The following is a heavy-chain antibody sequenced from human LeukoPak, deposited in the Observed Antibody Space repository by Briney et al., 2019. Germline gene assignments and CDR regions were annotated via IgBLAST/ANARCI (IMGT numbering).Heavy chain of an antibody. V-gene: IGHV4-34*01. CDR3: ARGRSWYYDSSGYAVGY. Sequence: SETLSLTCAVYGGSFSGYYWSWIRQPPGKGLEWIGKINHSGSTNYNPSLKSRVTISVDTSKNQFSLKLSSVTAADTAVYYCARGRSWYYDSSGYAVGYWGQGTLVTVSS. J-gene: IGHJ4*02. CDR1: GGSFSGYY. D-gene: IGHD3-22*01. CDR2: INHSGST.